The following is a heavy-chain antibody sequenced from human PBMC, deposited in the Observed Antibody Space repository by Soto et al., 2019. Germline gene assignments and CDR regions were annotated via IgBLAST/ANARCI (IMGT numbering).Heavy chain of an antibody. CDR3: ARASSDIVVVVAATGWCNWFDP. CDR1: GGSISSGGYY. V-gene: IGHV4-31*03. CDR2: IYYSGST. D-gene: IGHD2-15*01. J-gene: IGHJ5*02. Sequence: QVQLQESGPGLVKPSQTLSLTCTVSGGSISSGGYYWSWIRQHPGKGLEWIGYIYYSGSTYYNPSLKNRVTISVDMSKNQFDLKLSSVTAADPAVYYCARASSDIVVVVAATGWCNWFDPWGQGTLVTVSS.